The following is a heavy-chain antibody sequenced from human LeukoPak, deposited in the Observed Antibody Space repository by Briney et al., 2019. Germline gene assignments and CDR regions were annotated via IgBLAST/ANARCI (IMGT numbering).Heavy chain of an antibody. CDR1: GGTFSSYA. Sequence: GASVKVSCKASGGTFSSYAMSWVRQAPGQGLEWMGGIIPIFGTANYAQKFQGRVTITADESTSTAYMELSSLRSEDTAVYYCARGSVGYCSGGSCYSANDYWGQGTLVTVSS. CDR3: ARGSVGYCSGGSCYSANDY. V-gene: IGHV1-69*13. J-gene: IGHJ4*02. CDR2: IIPIFGTA. D-gene: IGHD2-15*01.